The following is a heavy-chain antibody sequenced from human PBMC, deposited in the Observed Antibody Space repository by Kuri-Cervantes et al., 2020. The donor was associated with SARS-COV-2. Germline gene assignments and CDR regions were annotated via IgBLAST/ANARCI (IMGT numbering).Heavy chain of an antibody. D-gene: IGHD3-3*01. J-gene: IGHJ4*02. V-gene: IGHV3-64D*06. CDR3: VKGLQSLEWLPSGY. Sequence: GGSLRLSCSASGFIFSSYVIHWVRQAPGKGLEYVSGISSDGGETYYADSMKGRLIISRDNSKNTMFLQMSSLRPEDTAVYYCVKGLQSLEWLPSGYWGQGTLVTVSS. CDR2: ISSDGGET. CDR1: GFIFSSYV.